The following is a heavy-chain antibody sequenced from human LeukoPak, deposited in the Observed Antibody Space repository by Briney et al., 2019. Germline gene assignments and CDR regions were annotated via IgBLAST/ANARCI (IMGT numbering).Heavy chain of an antibody. J-gene: IGHJ5*02. CDR3: ASLSITMVRGVIGGWFDP. D-gene: IGHD3-10*01. V-gene: IGHV4-59*01. CDR2: IYYSGST. Sequence: PSETLSLTCTVSGGSISSYYWSWIRQPPGKGLEWIGYIYYSGSTNYNPSLKSRVTISVDTSKTQFSLKLGSVTAADTAVYYCASLSITMVRGVIGGWFDPWGQGTLVTVSS. CDR1: GGSISSYY.